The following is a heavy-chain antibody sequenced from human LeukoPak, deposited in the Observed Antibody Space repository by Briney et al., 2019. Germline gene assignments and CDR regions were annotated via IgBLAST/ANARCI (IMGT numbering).Heavy chain of an antibody. J-gene: IGHJ4*02. V-gene: IGHV3-30*18. CDR1: GFTFRDYS. D-gene: IGHD2-15*01. CDR3: AKLGYGFDY. CDR2: ISYNGIDE. Sequence: GGSLRLSCEVSGFTFRDYSIPWFRQAPGGGLEWVAHISYNGIDEHYAGSVKGRFTVSRDDSKNTAYLLMSGLTTEDTAFYYCAKLGYGFDYWGQGTLVIVSS.